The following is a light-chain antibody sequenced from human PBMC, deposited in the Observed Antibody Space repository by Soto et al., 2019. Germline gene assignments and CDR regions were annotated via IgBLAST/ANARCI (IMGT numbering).Light chain of an antibody. V-gene: IGLV2-14*01. CDR3: ISYTSSDTYV. CDR1: SADVGGYKY. Sequence: QSALTQPASVSGSPGQSITISCTGTSADVGGYKYVSWLQQHPGNVPILLIYDVTSRPLGFFNRFSGSKSGNTASLIISGLQAEDEADYYCISYTSSDTYVFGTGTKVTVL. J-gene: IGLJ1*01. CDR2: DVT.